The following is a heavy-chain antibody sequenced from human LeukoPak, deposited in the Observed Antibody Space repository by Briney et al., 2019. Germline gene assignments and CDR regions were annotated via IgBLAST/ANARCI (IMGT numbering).Heavy chain of an antibody. CDR3: ATSHDSAGND. Sequence: GGSQRLSCAAPGLSFRDGWVIWVPQGPGLGLEWMAKIRHDGNAKTDVASVRGRFTISGNNAKNSLYMQMNSLTVEDTAVYYCATSHDSAGNDWGQGTLVTVSS. V-gene: IGHV3-7*01. CDR1: GLSFRDGW. D-gene: IGHD2-15*01. CDR2: IRHDGNAK. J-gene: IGHJ4*02.